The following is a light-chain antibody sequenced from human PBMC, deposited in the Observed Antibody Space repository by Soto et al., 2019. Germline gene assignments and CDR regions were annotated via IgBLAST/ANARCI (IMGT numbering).Light chain of an antibody. V-gene: IGKV3-20*01. J-gene: IGKJ1*01. CDR2: DAS. Sequence: EIVLTQSPGTLSLSPGERATLSCRASQSVSSSYLAWYQQKPGQAPRLLIYDASKRATGIPGRFSGSGSGTEFTLTISSLQPDDFATYYCQHYNSYSEAFGQGTKVDIK. CDR1: QSVSSSY. CDR3: QHYNSYSEA.